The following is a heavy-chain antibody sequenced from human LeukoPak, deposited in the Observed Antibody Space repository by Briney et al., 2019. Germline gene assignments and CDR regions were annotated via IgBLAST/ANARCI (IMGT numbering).Heavy chain of an antibody. Sequence: PGGSLRLSCAASGFSFSDYAMTWVRQAPGKGLEWVSSTGDDTYYADSVKGRFTISRDNSKNTLYLQMNSLRAEDTAEYYCARSAVGTSCCTAVDYWGQGTLVTVSS. J-gene: IGHJ4*02. CDR2: TGDDT. CDR3: ARSAVGTSCCTAVDY. V-gene: IGHV3-23*01. CDR1: GFSFSDYA. D-gene: IGHD1-26*01.